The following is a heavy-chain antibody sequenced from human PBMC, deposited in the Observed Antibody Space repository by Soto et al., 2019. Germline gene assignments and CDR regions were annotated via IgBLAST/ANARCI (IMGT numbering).Heavy chain of an antibody. CDR2: ISYDGSKK. Sequence: GGSLRLSCAASGFTFSNYGMHWVRQASGKGLEWVTVISYDGSKKYYADSVKGRFTISRDNSKNTLYLQMNSLRAEDTAVYYCAKDMGGYSYGWFDYLGQGT. J-gene: IGHJ4*02. D-gene: IGHD5-18*01. CDR3: AKDMGGYSYGWFDY. CDR1: GFTFSNYG. V-gene: IGHV3-30*18.